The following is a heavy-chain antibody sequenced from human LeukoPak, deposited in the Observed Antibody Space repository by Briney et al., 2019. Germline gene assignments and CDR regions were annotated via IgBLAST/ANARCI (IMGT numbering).Heavy chain of an antibody. CDR1: GFTFNEYT. CDR3: AREKRRLVDY. J-gene: IGHJ4*02. CDR2: ITHDGGAA. Sequence: GGSLRLSCAASGFTFNEYTMHWVRQAPGKGLERVSLITHDGGAAFYADSVRGRFTISRDISRNSLYLQMDSLRTEDTALYYCAREKRRLVDYWGQGTLVTVSS. D-gene: IGHD6-25*01. V-gene: IGHV3-43*01.